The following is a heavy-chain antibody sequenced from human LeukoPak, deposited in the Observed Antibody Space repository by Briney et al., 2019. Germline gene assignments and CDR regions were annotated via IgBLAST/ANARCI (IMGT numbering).Heavy chain of an antibody. CDR2: IYYSGST. Sequence: SETLSLTCTVSGGSIGTYFWSWIRQPPGKGLEWLGHIYYSGSTTYNPSLKSRVTMSLDTSKNRFSLNVTSVTAADTAVYYCARDHSSSSWMDSFEIWGPGTKVTVSS. CDR1: GGSIGTYF. CDR3: ARDHSSSSWMDSFEI. D-gene: IGHD6-6*01. V-gene: IGHV4-59*01. J-gene: IGHJ3*02.